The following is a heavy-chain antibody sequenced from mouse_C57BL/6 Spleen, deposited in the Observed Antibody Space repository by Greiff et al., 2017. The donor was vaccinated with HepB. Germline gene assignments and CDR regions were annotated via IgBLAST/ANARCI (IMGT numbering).Heavy chain of an antibody. Sequence: EVQLVESGGGLVKPGGSLKLSCAASGFTFSSYTMSWVRQTPEKRVEWVATISGGGGNTYYPDSVKGRFTISRDNAKNTLYLQMSSLRSEDTALYYCAKIYYDYFAYWGQGTLVTVAA. CDR2: ISGGGGNT. D-gene: IGHD2-4*01. V-gene: IGHV5-9*01. CDR3: AKIYYDYFAY. J-gene: IGHJ3*01. CDR1: GFTFSSYT.